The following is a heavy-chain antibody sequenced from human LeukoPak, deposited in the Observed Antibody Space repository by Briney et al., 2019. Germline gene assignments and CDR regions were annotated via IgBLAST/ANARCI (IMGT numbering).Heavy chain of an antibody. CDR2: ISGNARDT. D-gene: IGHD5-24*01. CDR3: TKDQEVATLGGYFDS. J-gene: IGHJ4*03. V-gene: IGHV3-23*01. Sequence: PGGSLRLSCEGSGFIFRSFAMNWVRQLPGKGLEWVSSISGNARDTYHADSVKGRYTISRDSPKNTLYLQMNTLLTDDTAVYYCTKDQEVATLGGYFDSWGQGALVTVSS. CDR1: GFIFRSFA.